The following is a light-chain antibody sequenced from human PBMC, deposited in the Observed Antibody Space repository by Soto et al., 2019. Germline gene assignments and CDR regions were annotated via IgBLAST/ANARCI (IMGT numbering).Light chain of an antibody. CDR1: QSVSDW. Sequence: DIQMTQSPSTLSASVGDRVTIVCRASQSVSDWLAWFQQRPGKAPKVLIYGASSLESGVPSRFSGSGSGTEFPLTISSLQPDDFATYYCQQYNSYPWTFGQGPKVEI. CDR2: GAS. CDR3: QQYNSYPWT. V-gene: IGKV1-5*02. J-gene: IGKJ1*01.